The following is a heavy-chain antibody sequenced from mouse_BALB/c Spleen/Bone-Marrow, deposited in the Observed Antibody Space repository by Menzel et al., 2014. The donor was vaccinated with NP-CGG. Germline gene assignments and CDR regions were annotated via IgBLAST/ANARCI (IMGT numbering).Heavy chain of an antibody. Sequence: VQLMQSGVELVNPGASVKLSCTASGFNVKDTYIHWVKQRPEQGLEWIGRIDPANGNTKYDPKFQGKATITAYPSSNTALLQLSSLTSEDTAVYYCASYVYGFYFDYWCQGTTLTISS. CDR2: IDPANGNT. V-gene: IGHV14-3*02. CDR1: GFNVKDTY. CDR3: ASYVYGFYFDY. J-gene: IGHJ2*01. D-gene: IGHD2-2*01.